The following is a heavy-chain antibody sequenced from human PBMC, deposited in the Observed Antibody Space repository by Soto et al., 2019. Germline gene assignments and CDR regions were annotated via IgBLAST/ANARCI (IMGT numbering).Heavy chain of an antibody. Sequence: QVQLQESGPGLVKPSETLSLTCTVSGGSISSYYWSWIRQPPGKGLEWIGNIYYSGGTNYNPSLKSRFTISVDTSKNQFSLKLSSVTAADAAVYYCARDLLGMGYFDLWGRGTLVTVSS. D-gene: IGHD7-27*01. V-gene: IGHV4-59*01. CDR2: IYYSGGT. J-gene: IGHJ2*01. CDR3: ARDLLGMGYFDL. CDR1: GGSISSYY.